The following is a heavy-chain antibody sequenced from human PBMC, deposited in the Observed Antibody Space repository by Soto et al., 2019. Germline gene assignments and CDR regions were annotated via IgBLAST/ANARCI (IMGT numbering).Heavy chain of an antibody. CDR1: GGSFSGYY. D-gene: IGHD5-18*01. Sequence: SETLSLTCAVYGGSFSGYYWSWIRQPPGKGLEWIGEINHSGSTNYNPSLKSRVTISVDTSKNQFSLKLSSVTAADTAVYYCARAARYSYGYGSYYYYYMDVWGKGTTVTVSS. V-gene: IGHV4-34*01. CDR3: ARAARYSYGYGSYYYYYMDV. J-gene: IGHJ6*03. CDR2: INHSGST.